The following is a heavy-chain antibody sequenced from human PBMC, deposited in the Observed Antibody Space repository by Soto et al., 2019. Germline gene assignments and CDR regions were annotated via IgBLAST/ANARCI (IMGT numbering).Heavy chain of an antibody. CDR2: IYSSGNA. V-gene: IGHV4-4*07. CDR3: ARGDVFDL. Sequence: QVQLQESGPGLVKPSETVSLICTVSGDSISGYYWSWIRQPAGKGLEWIGRIYSSGNANYNPSLKSRVSMSVDMSKNQFSLKVTSVKAADTAMYYCARGDVFDLWGQGTKVTVSS. CDR1: GDSISGYY. J-gene: IGHJ3*01.